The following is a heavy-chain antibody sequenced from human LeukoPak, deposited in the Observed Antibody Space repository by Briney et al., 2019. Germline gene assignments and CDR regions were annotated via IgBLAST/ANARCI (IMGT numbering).Heavy chain of an antibody. CDR1: GDSITSIGSS. Sequence: SQTLSLTCAVSGDSITSIGSSWSWIRQPLGKGLEWIGYIYLSGGAYYNPSLKSRVTISLDRSSNQFSLKLNSVTAADTAVYYCARDFIAQSPIPAYWGQGTLVSVSS. D-gene: IGHD6-13*01. CDR2: IYLSGGA. V-gene: IGHV4-30-2*01. J-gene: IGHJ4*02. CDR3: ARDFIAQSPIPAY.